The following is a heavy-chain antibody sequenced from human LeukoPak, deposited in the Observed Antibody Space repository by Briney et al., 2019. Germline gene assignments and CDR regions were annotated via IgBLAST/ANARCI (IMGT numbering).Heavy chain of an antibody. CDR1: GFTFSSYS. J-gene: IGHJ4*02. D-gene: IGHD2-2*03. V-gene: IGHV3-21*01. Sequence: GGSLRLSCAASGFTFSSYSMNWVRQAPGKGLEWVSSISSSSSYIYYADSVKGRFTISRDNAKNSLYLQMNSLRAEDTAVYYCARELGIVVVPAATSWGQGTLVTVSS. CDR3: ARELGIVVVPAATS. CDR2: ISSSSSYI.